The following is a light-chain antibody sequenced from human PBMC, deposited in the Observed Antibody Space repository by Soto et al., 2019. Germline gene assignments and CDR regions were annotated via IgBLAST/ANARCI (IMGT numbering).Light chain of an antibody. CDR2: LGS. Sequence: DIVMTQSPLSLSVTPGEPASISCRSSQSLLLRNGNNYLDWYLQKPGQSPQLLIYLGSNRASGVPDRFSGSGSGTDFTLRISRVEAEDVGVYYCMQTLQTPLTFGGGTKV. J-gene: IGKJ4*01. CDR1: QSLLLRNGNNY. CDR3: MQTLQTPLT. V-gene: IGKV2-28*01.